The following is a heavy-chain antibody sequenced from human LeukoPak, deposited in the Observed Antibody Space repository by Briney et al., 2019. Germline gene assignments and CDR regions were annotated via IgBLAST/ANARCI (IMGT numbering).Heavy chain of an antibody. D-gene: IGHD4-23*01. CDR2: IKSKRDGETT. Sequence: PGGSLRLSCAGSGFNFQYAWMTWVRQAPGKGLEWVGRIKSKRDGETTDYAALVKSRFSISRDDSKNTVYLQMNSFRTEDTAVYYCTSLVGSPTYWGQGTLVAVSS. J-gene: IGHJ4*02. CDR3: TSLVGSPTY. V-gene: IGHV3-15*01. CDR1: GFNFQYAW.